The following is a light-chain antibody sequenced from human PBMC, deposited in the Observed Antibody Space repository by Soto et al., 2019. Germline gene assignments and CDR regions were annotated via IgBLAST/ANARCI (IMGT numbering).Light chain of an antibody. J-gene: IGLJ1*01. V-gene: IGLV2-14*01. CDR1: SRHVGAYDF. CDR3: SSYTTSSTRV. Sequence: QSVLTQPSSVSPSPGQSIAISCTGTSRHVGAYDFVSWYQQHPDKATKLMIYEVSNRPSGVPDRFSGSKSVNTATLTISGLQAEDEADYYCSSYTTSSTRVFGTGTQLTVL. CDR2: EVS.